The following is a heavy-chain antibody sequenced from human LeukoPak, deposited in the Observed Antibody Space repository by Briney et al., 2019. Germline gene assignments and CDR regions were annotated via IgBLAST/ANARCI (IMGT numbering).Heavy chain of an antibody. J-gene: IGHJ3*02. CDR1: GFTFSSYG. D-gene: IGHD3-22*01. CDR3: AKDLRRGSSGYFDAFDI. V-gene: IGHV3-30*18. Sequence: GGSLRLSCAASGFTFSSYGMHWVRQAPGKGLEWVAVISYDGSNKYYADSVKGRFTISRDNSKNTLYLQMNSLRAEDTAVYYCAKDLRRGSSGYFDAFDIWGQGTMVTVSS. CDR2: ISYDGSNK.